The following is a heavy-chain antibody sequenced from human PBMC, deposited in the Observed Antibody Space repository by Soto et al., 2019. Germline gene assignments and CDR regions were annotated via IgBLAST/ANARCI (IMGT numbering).Heavy chain of an antibody. J-gene: IGHJ4*02. CDR2: ISGSGGST. D-gene: IGHD6-6*01. CDR1: VFTFSSYA. Sequence: GGSLRLSCAASVFTFSSYAMSWVRQAPGKGLEWVSAISGSGGSTYYADSVKGRFTISRDNSKNTLYLQMNSLRAEDTAVYYCAKDRTRGYSSSSGVDYWGQGTLVTSPQ. V-gene: IGHV3-23*01. CDR3: AKDRTRGYSSSSGVDY.